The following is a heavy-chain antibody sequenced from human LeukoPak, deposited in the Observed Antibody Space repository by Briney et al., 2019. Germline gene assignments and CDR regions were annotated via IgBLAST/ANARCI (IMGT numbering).Heavy chain of an antibody. CDR2: ISSSSSYT. CDR3: ARLWPPIVATSHWFDP. J-gene: IGHJ5*02. Sequence: KPGGSLRLSCAASGFTFSDYYMSWIRQAPGKGLEWVSYISSSSSYTNYADSVKGRFTISRDNAKNSLYLQMNSLRAEDTAVYYCARLWPPIVATSHWFDPWGQGTLVTVSS. CDR1: GFTFSDYY. D-gene: IGHD5-12*01. V-gene: IGHV3-11*06.